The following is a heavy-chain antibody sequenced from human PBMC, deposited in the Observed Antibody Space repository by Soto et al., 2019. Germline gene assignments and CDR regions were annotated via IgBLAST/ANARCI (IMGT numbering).Heavy chain of an antibody. Sequence: QVQLQEAGPGLVKPSETLSLTCTVSGDSVSSGGNDWSWIRQPPGEGLEWIAYIHYSGSVNYNPSLKRRVTISEDTSKNPGSLRMNSVTAADTAFYYWARGGGYCGSTTCHTYNFAYWGQGALVTVSS. J-gene: IGHJ4*02. CDR2: IHYSGSV. V-gene: IGHV4-61*08. CDR1: GDSVSSGGND. CDR3: ARGGGYCGSTTCHTYNFAY. D-gene: IGHD2-2*02.